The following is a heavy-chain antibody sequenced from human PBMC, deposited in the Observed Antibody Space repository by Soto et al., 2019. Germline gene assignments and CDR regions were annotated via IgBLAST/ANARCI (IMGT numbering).Heavy chain of an antibody. CDR1: GESFRSYY. J-gene: IGHJ6*02. D-gene: IGHD2-8*01. CDR3: ARTKKRRFFYYYGMDV. CDR2: INHSGDT. Sequence: QVQLQQWGAGLLKPSETLSLTCAVYGESFRSYYWTWIRQPPGRGLEWIGEINHSGDTRFHPSLKSRVTIAVDTSKNQFYLKVSSVTAADTAVYYCARTKKRRFFYYYGMDVWGQGTTVTVSS. V-gene: IGHV4-34*01.